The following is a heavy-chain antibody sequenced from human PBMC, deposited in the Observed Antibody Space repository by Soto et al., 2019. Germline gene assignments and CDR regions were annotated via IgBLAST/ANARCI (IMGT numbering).Heavy chain of an antibody. CDR1: GGYITTYY. J-gene: IGHJ5*02. D-gene: IGHD3-22*01. V-gene: IGHV4-59*01. CDR3: ARESRGSSLVVEGFDP. Sequence: SETLSLTCTVSGGYITTYYWNWIRQSPGRGLEWIGFIHYSRSTSYNPSLRSRVSISVDTAKNQISLKVFYVTAADTAVYYCARESRGSSLVVEGFDPGGQGTLVTVSS. CDR2: IHYSRST.